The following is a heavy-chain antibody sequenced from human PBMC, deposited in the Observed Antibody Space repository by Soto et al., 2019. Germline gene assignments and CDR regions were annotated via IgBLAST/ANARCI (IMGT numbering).Heavy chain of an antibody. CDR3: ARGAGGTSYYMDV. J-gene: IGHJ6*03. V-gene: IGHV4-59*08. Sequence: SETLSLTCTVSGGSISSYYWSWIRQPPGKGLEWIGYIYYSGSTNYNPSLKSRVTISVDTPKNQFSLKLSSVTAADTAVYYCARGAGGTSYYMDVWGKGTTVTVSS. CDR1: GGSISSYY. D-gene: IGHD3-10*01. CDR2: IYYSGST.